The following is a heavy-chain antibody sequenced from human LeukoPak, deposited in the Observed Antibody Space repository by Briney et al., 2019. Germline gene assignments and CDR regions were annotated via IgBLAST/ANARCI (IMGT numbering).Heavy chain of an antibody. D-gene: IGHD5-12*01. CDR1: GFTFSSYS. V-gene: IGHV3-21*01. CDR3: AREHSGYDFPGRDYYYMDV. Sequence: GGSLRLSCAASGFTFSSYSMNWVHQAPGKGLEWVSSISSSSRSYIYYADSVKGRFTISRDNAKNSLYLQMNSLRAEDTAVYYCAREHSGYDFPGRDYYYMDVWGKGTTVTVSS. CDR2: ISSSSRSYI. J-gene: IGHJ6*03.